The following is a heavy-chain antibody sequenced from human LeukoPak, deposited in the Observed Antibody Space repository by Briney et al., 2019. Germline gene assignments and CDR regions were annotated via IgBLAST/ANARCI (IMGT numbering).Heavy chain of an antibody. J-gene: IGHJ4*02. V-gene: IGHV5-51*01. CDR1: GYIFSDFW. Sequence: GESLKISCKGSGYIFSDFWIVWVRQMPGQGLEWMGIIYPGDSDTRYSPSFQGQVTISADKSISTAYLQWSSLKASDTAMYYCARHPDEDDFWSGYLDYWGQGTLVTVSS. CDR3: ARHPDEDDFWSGYLDY. CDR2: IYPGDSDT. D-gene: IGHD3-3*01.